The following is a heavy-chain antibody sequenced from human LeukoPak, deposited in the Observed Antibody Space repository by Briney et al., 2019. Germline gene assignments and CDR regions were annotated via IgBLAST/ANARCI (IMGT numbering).Heavy chain of an antibody. CDR1: GFDFNRYW. CDR3: ARLKDDVTKFDY. D-gene: IGHD2-8*01. Sequence: PGGSLRLSCAGSGFDFNRYWMAWVRQATGKGLEWVASINQDVSRTHYVNSVKGRFTISRDNAKSSLFLQMTSLRVEDTAVYYCARLKDDVTKFDYWGQGTLVTVSS. V-gene: IGHV3-7*01. J-gene: IGHJ4*02. CDR2: INQDVSRT.